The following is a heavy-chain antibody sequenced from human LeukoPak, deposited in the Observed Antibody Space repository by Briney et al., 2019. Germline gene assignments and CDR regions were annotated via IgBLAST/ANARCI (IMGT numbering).Heavy chain of an antibody. D-gene: IGHD3-10*01. Sequence: ASVKVSCKASGYTFTGYYMHWVRQAPGQGLEWMGWINPNSGGTNYAQKLQGWVTMTRDTSISTAYMELSRLRSDDTAVYYCAGGGSITMVRGVIKYFQHWGQGTLVTVSS. V-gene: IGHV1-2*04. J-gene: IGHJ1*01. CDR1: GYTFTGYY. CDR2: INPNSGGT. CDR3: AGGGSITMVRGVIKYFQH.